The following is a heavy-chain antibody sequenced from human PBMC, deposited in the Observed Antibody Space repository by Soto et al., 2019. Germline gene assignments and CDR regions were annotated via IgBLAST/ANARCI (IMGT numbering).Heavy chain of an antibody. CDR3: ARDRDIVVVPASISNYYYGMDV. D-gene: IGHD2-2*02. CDR2: ISAYNGNT. Sequence: QVQLVQSGSEVTKPGASVKVSCKASGYTFTSYGISWVSHAPGQGLEWMGCISAYNGNTNYAQKLQGRVTMTTDTSTSTAYMELRSLRSDDTAVYYCARDRDIVVVPASISNYYYGMDVWGQGTTVTVSS. V-gene: IGHV1-18*04. J-gene: IGHJ6*01. CDR1: GYTFTSYG.